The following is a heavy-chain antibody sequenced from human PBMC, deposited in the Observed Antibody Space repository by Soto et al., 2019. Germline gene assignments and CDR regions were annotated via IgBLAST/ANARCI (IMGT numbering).Heavy chain of an antibody. CDR2: ISYDGSNK. CDR1: GFTFSSYA. CDR3: ARGAPYYYGSGSLDY. D-gene: IGHD3-10*01. J-gene: IGHJ4*02. V-gene: IGHV3-30-3*01. Sequence: PGGSLRLSCAASGFTFSSYAMHWVRQAPGKGLEWVAVISYDGSNKYYADSVKGRFTISRDNSKNTLYLQMNSLRAEDTAVYYCARGAPYYYGSGSLDYWGQGTLVTVSS.